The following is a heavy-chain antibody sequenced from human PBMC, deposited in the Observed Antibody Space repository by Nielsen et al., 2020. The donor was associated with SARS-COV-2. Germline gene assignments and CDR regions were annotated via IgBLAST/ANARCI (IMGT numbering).Heavy chain of an antibody. CDR2: INHSGST. Sequence: SETLSLTCAVYGGSFSGYYWSWIRQTTGKGLEGIGEINHSGSTNYNPSLKSRVTISIDTSKNQFSLKLNSVTAADTALYYCARDKFGGCSCYSTARYVDLWGRGTLVTVSS. V-gene: IGHV4-34*01. CDR1: GGSFSGYY. CDR3: ARDKFGGCSCYSTARYVDL. J-gene: IGHJ2*01. D-gene: IGHD2-15*01.